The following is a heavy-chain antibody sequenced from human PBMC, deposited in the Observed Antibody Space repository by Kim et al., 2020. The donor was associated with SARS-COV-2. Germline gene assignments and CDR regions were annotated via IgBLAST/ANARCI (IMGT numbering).Heavy chain of an antibody. Sequence: TYYNPSLKSRVTISVDTSKNQFSLKLSSVTAADTAVYYCARDLARSSWRYWGQGTLVTVSS. V-gene: IGHV4-39*07. CDR3: ARDLARSSWRY. D-gene: IGHD6-13*01. J-gene: IGHJ4*02. CDR2: T.